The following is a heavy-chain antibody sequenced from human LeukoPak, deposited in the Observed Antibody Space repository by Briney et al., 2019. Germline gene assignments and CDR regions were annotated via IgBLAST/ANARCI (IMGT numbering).Heavy chain of an antibody. D-gene: IGHD4-23*01. Sequence: PGGSLRLSCAASGFTFSSYEMNWVRQAPGKGLEWVSYISSSGSTIYYADSVKGRFTISRDNAKNSLFLQMNSLRAEDTALYYCARFGYGGKVDYWGQGTLVTVSS. J-gene: IGHJ4*02. CDR2: ISSSGSTI. CDR3: ARFGYGGKVDY. CDR1: GFTFSSYE. V-gene: IGHV3-48*03.